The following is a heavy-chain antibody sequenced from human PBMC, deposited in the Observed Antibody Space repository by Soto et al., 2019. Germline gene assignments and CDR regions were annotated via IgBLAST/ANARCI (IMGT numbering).Heavy chain of an antibody. J-gene: IGHJ4*02. CDR1: GFTFSSYA. CDR3: ARRSSGWYFDY. D-gene: IGHD6-19*01. V-gene: IGHV3-23*01. Sequence: EVQLLESGGGLVQPGGSLRLSCAASGFTFSSYAMSWVRQAPGKGLEWVSAISGSGGSTYYADSVKGRFAISRDNSKNTLYLQMHSLRAEDTAVYYCARRSSGWYFDYWGQGTLVTVSS. CDR2: ISGSGGST.